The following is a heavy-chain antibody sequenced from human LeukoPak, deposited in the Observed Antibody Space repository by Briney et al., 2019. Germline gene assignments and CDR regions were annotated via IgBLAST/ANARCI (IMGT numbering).Heavy chain of an antibody. CDR2: INTNTGNP. CDR3: ATLHSSSWYNWFDP. D-gene: IGHD6-13*01. CDR1: GYTFTSYA. J-gene: IGHJ5*02. Sequence: ASVKVSCKASGYTFTSYAMNWVRQAPGQGLEWMGWINTNTGNPTYAQGFTGRFVFSLDTSVSTAYLQISSLKAEDAAVYYCATLHSSSWYNWFDPWGQGTLVTVSS. V-gene: IGHV7-4-1*02.